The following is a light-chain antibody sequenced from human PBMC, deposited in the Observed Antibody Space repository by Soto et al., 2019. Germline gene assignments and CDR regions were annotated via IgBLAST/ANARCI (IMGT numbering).Light chain of an antibody. CDR2: EDN. CDR3: HSYDATDQV. Sequence: NFMLTQPHSVSGSPGKTVTLSCTRSSGDIVNNYVQWYQQRPGRAPTTVIYEDNQRPSGVPDRFSGSIDISSNSASLTISGLQTEDEAVYFCHSYDATDQVFGGGTKLTVL. CDR1: SGDIVNNY. J-gene: IGLJ3*02. V-gene: IGLV6-57*04.